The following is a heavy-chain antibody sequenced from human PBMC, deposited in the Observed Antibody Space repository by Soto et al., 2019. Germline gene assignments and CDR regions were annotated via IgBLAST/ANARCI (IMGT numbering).Heavy chain of an antibody. CDR3: ARSSGYYDVDH. V-gene: IGHV1-3*01. CDR2: INAGNGNT. J-gene: IGHJ4*02. D-gene: IGHD3-22*01. CDR1: GYTFTSYA. Sequence: QVQLVQSGAEVKKPGASVKVSCKASGYTFTSYAMHWVRQAPGQRLEWMGWINAGNGNTKYSQKFQGRVTITRDTSASTASMGQSSKRSEDTAVYCSARSSGYYDVDHWGQGTLVTVSP.